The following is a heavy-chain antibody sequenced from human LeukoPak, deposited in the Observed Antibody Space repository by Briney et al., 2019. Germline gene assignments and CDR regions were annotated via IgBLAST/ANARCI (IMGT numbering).Heavy chain of an antibody. Sequence: SETLSLTCTVSGGSISSSSYYWGWIGKPPGKGLEWIGRIYYSGSTYYNPSLKSRVTISVDTSKNQFSLKLSSVTAADTAVYYCARGFRYGSGFYYYYGMDVWGQGTTVTVSS. CDR3: ARGFRYGSGFYYYYGMDV. CDR1: GGSISSSSYY. V-gene: IGHV4-39*07. CDR2: IYYSGST. D-gene: IGHD3-10*01. J-gene: IGHJ6*02.